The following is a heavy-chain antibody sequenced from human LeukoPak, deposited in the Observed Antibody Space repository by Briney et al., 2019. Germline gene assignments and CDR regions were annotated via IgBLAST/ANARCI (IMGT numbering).Heavy chain of an antibody. CDR3: ARDSCSGDRCWRYFVN. V-gene: IGHV3-64*01. CDR1: GFAFSSYA. CDR2: ISGNGGNT. Sequence: GTSLRLSCAASGFAFSSYAMHWVRQAPGKGLEYVSAISGNGGNTFYANSVKGRFTISRDNSKNTLYLQMGSLKPEDMAVYYCARDSCSGDRCWRYFVNWGQGTLVTVSS. D-gene: IGHD2-15*01. J-gene: IGHJ4*02.